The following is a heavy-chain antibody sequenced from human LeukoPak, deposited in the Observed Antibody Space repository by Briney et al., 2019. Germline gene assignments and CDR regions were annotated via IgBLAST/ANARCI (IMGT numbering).Heavy chain of an antibody. V-gene: IGHV3-43D*04. CDR1: GFTFDDYA. D-gene: IGHD5-24*01. Sequence: PGGSLRLSCAASGFTFDDYAMHWVRQAPGKGLEWVSLISWDGGSTYYADSEKGRFTISRDNSKNSLYLQMNSLRAEDTALYYCAKEMATIRSGFAFDIWGQGTMVTVSS. CDR2: ISWDGGST. CDR3: AKEMATIRSGFAFDI. J-gene: IGHJ3*02.